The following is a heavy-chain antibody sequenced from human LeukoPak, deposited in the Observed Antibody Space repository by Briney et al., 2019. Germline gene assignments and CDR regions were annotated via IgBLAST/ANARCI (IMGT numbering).Heavy chain of an antibody. J-gene: IGHJ4*03. V-gene: IGHV3-23*01. Sequence: GGSLSLSCAASGFIFSSSTISWVRQAPGKGLEWVSGISVSSGTTYYADSVKGRFTISRDNPRNTLFMQLNSLRADDTAVYYCAKEGGIGWFFIDNWGHGTLVTVSS. CDR2: ISVSSGTT. CDR1: GFIFSSST. CDR3: AKEGGIGWFFIDN. D-gene: IGHD6-19*01.